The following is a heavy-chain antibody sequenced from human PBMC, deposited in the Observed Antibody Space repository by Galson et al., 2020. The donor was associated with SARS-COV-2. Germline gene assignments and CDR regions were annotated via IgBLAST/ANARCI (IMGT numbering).Heavy chain of an antibody. D-gene: IGHD2-2*01. Sequence: SETLSLTCTVSGGSISSSSYYWGWIRQPPGKGLEWIGSIYYSGSTYYNPSLKSRVTISVDTSKNQFSLKLSSVTAADTAVYYCARDQCSSTSCYWVDYWGQGTLVTVSS. V-gene: IGHV4-39*07. J-gene: IGHJ4*02. CDR3: ARDQCSSTSCYWVDY. CDR2: IYYSGST. CDR1: GGSISSSSYY.